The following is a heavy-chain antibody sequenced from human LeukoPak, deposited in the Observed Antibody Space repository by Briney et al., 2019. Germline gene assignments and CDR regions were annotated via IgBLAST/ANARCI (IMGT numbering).Heavy chain of an antibody. CDR1: GGSISSYY. V-gene: IGHV4-59*01. Sequence: SETLSLTCTVSGGSISSYYWSWIRQPPGKGLEWIGYIYYSGSTNYNPSLKSRVTISVDTSKNQFSLKLSSVTAADTAVYYCARGYGAGWGQGAMVTVSS. J-gene: IGHJ3*01. CDR2: IYYSGST. D-gene: IGHD4-17*01. CDR3: ARGYGAG.